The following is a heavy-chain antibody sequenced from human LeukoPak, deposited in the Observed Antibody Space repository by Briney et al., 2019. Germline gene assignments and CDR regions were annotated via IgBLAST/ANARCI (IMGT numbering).Heavy chain of an antibody. CDR2: ISSSSSYI. V-gene: IGHV3-21*01. J-gene: IGHJ4*02. D-gene: IGHD3-9*01. CDR3: ARDMAPYYDILTGSFDY. CDR1: GFTFSSYT. Sequence: GGSLRLSCVASGFTFSSYTMNWVRRAPGKGLEWVSSISSSSSYIYYADSVKGRFTISRDNAKNSLYLQMNSLRAEDTAVYYCARDMAPYYDILTGSFDYWGQGTLVTVSS.